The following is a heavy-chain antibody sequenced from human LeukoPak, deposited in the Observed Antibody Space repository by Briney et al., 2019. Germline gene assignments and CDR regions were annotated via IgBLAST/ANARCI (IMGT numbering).Heavy chain of an antibody. D-gene: IGHD3-16*01. CDR3: GTVRGILSYFDL. V-gene: IGHV1-2*02. J-gene: IGHJ2*01. CDR1: GDSFSDSY. CDR2: INLNTGGV. Sequence: ASVKVSCKASGDSFSDSYIHWVRQAPGQGPEWMGWINLNTGGVNYAQKFDGRFSMTRDTSINTAFMELSGLRFDDTAVYYCGTVRGILSYFDLWGRGTLVTVTS.